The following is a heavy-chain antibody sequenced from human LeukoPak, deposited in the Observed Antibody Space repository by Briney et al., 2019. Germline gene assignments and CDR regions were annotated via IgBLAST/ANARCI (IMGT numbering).Heavy chain of an antibody. CDR1: GFTFSNYW. V-gene: IGHV3-7*01. J-gene: IGHJ4*02. CDR3: ARALSHCLDY. CDR2: IKHDGSEK. D-gene: IGHD3-16*01. Sequence: PGGSLRLSCVVSGFTFSNYWMNWARQAPGKGLEWVAHIKHDGSEKYYVDSVKGRFSISRDNAKKSLYLQMSSLRAEDTAVYYCARALSHCLDYWGQGTLVTVSS.